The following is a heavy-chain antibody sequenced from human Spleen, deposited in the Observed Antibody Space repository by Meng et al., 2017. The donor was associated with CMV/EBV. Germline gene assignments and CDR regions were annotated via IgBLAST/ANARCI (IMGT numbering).Heavy chain of an antibody. J-gene: IGHJ4*02. D-gene: IGHD1-26*01. Sequence: GGSLRLSCDVSGFTLRDYYMSWIRQIPGKGLEWVSAISGSGGSTYYADSVKGRFTISRDNSKNTLYLQMNSLRAEDTAVYYCAKPTLMWSGSYLYFDYWGQGTLVTVSS. CDR3: AKPTLMWSGSYLYFDY. CDR1: GFTLRDYY. V-gene: IGHV3-23*01. CDR2: ISGSGGST.